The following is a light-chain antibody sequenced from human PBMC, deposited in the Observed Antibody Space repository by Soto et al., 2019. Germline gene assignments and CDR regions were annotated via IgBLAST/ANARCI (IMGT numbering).Light chain of an antibody. J-gene: IGKJ4*01. CDR2: GAS. V-gene: IGKV3-15*01. Sequence: EIVLTQSPATLSLSPGERATLSCRASQSVKTFLVWYQHRPGQAPRLLIYGASTRATGIPARFSGSGSGTEFTLTISSLQSEDFAVYSCQQYNNWPLTFGGGTKVDIK. CDR1: QSVKTF. CDR3: QQYNNWPLT.